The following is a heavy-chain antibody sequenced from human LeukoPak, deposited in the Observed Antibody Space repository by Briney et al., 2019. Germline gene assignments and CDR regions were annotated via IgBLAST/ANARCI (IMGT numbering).Heavy chain of an antibody. J-gene: IGHJ4*02. Sequence: GGSLRLSCAASGFTFSSYAMHWVRQAPGKGLEWVAVISYDGSNKYYADSVKGRFTISRDNSKNTLYLQMNSLRAEDTAVYYCAREVDYWGQGTLVTVSS. CDR1: GFTFSSYA. CDR2: ISYDGSNK. CDR3: AREVDY. V-gene: IGHV3-30-3*01.